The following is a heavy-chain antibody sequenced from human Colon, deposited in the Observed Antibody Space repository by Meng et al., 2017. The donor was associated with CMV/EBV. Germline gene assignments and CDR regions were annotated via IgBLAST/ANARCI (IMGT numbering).Heavy chain of an antibody. CDR2: IYWDDDK. D-gene: IGHD3-10*01. Sequence: ITLKDAGPPLLKPTQTLTLTCTFSGFSLSTIGMGVGWIRQSPGKALEWLGVIYWDDDKRYSPSLKSRLTITKDTSKNQVVLTMTNLDPLDTATYYCAHRPYGSGSYFFDYWGQGTLVTVSS. CDR1: GFSLSTIGMG. J-gene: IGHJ4*02. V-gene: IGHV2-5*02. CDR3: AHRPYGSGSYFFDY.